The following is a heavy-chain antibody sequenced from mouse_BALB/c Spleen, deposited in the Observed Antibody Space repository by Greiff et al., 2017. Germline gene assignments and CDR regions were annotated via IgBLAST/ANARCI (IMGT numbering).Heavy chain of an antibody. D-gene: IGHD2-4*01. CDR3: ARETYYDYDVDAMYY. J-gene: IGHJ4*01. Sequence: VQLKESGPGLVQPSQSLSITCTVSGFSLTSYGVHWVRQSPGKGLEWLGVIWSDGSTDYNAAFISRLSISKDNSKSQVFFKMNSLQANDTAIYYCARETYYDYDVDAMYYWGQGTSVTVSS. V-gene: IGHV2-2*02. CDR2: IWSDGST. CDR1: GFSLTSYG.